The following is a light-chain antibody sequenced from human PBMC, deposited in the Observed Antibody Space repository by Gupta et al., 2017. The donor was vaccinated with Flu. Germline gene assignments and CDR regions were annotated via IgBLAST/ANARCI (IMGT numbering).Light chain of an antibody. Sequence: SYELRQPPSVSVSPGPTATITCSADVFSNQYVYWYQQKARQAPILVIYRDTERPAGIPGRFSGSTSGTIVTVTISGGQAGDEADYYCQSADSRGTAVFGGGTKLTVL. CDR2: RDT. CDR3: QSADSRGTAV. J-gene: IGLJ2*01. CDR1: VFSNQY. V-gene: IGLV3-25*02.